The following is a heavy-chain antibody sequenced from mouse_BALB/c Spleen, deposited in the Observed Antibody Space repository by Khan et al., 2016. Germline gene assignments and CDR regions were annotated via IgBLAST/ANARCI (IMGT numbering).Heavy chain of an antibody. J-gene: IGHJ3*01. CDR2: ISYRGST. D-gene: IGHD4-1*01. V-gene: IGHV3-2*02. CDR1: GYSITSDYA. Sequence: EVQLQESGPGLVKPSQSLSLTCTVSGYSITSDYAWNWIRQFPGNKLEWMGYISYRGSTTYNPSLKSRISLTRATSKNQFFLQLTSVTTEDTATDYCARSSNWDGFDYWGQGTLVTVSA. CDR3: ARSSNWDGFDY.